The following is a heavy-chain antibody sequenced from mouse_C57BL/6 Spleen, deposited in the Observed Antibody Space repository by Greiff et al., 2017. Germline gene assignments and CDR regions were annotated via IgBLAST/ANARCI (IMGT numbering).Heavy chain of an antibody. CDR3: ARPDYYAMDY. J-gene: IGHJ4*01. V-gene: IGHV5-17*01. CDR1: GFTFSDYG. CDR2: ISSGSSTI. Sequence: EVQLQESGGGLVKPGWSLKLSCAASGFTFSDYGMHWVRQAPEKGLEWVAYISSGSSTIYYADTVKGRFTISRDNAKNTLFLQMTSLRSEDTAMYYCARPDYYAMDYWGQGTSVTVSS.